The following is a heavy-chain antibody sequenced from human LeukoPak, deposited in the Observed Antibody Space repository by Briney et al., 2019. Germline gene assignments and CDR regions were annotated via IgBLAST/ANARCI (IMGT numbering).Heavy chain of an antibody. CDR2: TSSSSSTI. J-gene: IGHJ6*02. D-gene: IGHD3-3*01. Sequence: GGSLRLSCAASGFTFSGYDMSWVRQAPGKGLEWVSYTSSSSSTIYYADSVKGRFTISRDNSKNTLYLQMNSLRAEDTAVYYCGFQGSYESDYYYGMDVWGQGTTVTVSS. CDR1: GFTFSGYD. V-gene: IGHV3-48*01. CDR3: GFQGSYESDYYYGMDV.